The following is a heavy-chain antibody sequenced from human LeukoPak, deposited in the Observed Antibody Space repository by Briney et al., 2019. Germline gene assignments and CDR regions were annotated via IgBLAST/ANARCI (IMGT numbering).Heavy chain of an antibody. CDR2: IYHSGST. D-gene: IGHD2-15*01. V-gene: IGHV4-4*02. Sequence: PSETLSLTCAVSGGSISSSNWWSWVRQPPGKGLEWIGEIYHSGSTNYNPSLKSRVTISVDKSKNQFSLKLSSVPAADTAVYYCAGDRGVAHNWFDPWGQGTLVTVSS. J-gene: IGHJ5*02. CDR3: AGDRGVAHNWFDP. CDR1: GGSISSSNW.